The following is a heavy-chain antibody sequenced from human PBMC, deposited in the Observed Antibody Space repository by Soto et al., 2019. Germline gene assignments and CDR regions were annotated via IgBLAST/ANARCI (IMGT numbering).Heavy chain of an antibody. V-gene: IGHV1-46*01. Sequence: ASVNVSCKSSGYTFTSYYLHWVRQTPVQGLEWMGIVNPSTRHSNYAQKLQSRVTMTSDXXXPXVXMXRXXXXSEXTAIYYCARVATTSWYYCDYWGQGTQGTVSS. CDR1: GYTFTSYY. J-gene: IGHJ4*02. D-gene: IGHD2-2*01. CDR2: VNPSTRHS. CDR3: ARVATTSWYYCDY.